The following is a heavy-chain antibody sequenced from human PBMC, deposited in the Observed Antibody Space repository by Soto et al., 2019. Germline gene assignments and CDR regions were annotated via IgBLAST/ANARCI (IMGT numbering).Heavy chain of an antibody. CDR3: AGGRWGIAVAGTGLNWFDP. V-gene: IGHV4-34*01. Sequence: PSETLSLTCAVYGGSFSGYYWSWIRQPPGKGLEWIGEINHSGSTNYNPSLKSRVTISVDTSKDQFSLKLSSVTAADTAVYYCAGGRWGIAVAGTGLNWFDPWGQGTLVTVSS. J-gene: IGHJ5*02. CDR2: INHSGST. D-gene: IGHD6-19*01. CDR1: GGSFSGYY.